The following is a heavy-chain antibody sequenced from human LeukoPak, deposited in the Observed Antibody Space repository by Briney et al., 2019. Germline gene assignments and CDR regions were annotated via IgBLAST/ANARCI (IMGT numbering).Heavy chain of an antibody. V-gene: IGHV3-48*04. Sequence: PGGSLRLSCAASGFTFSSYSMNWVRQAPGKGLEWVSYISSSSSTIYYADSEKGRFTISRDNAKNSLYLQMNSLRAEDTAVYYCAGGDWFDPWGQGTLVTVSS. CDR3: AGGDWFDP. CDR2: ISSSSSTI. CDR1: GFTFSSYS. D-gene: IGHD3-10*01. J-gene: IGHJ5*02.